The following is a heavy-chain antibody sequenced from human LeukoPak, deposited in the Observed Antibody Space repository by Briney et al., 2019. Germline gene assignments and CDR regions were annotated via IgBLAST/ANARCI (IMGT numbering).Heavy chain of an antibody. D-gene: IGHD6-19*01. CDR1: GFTFSSYS. V-gene: IGHV3-21*01. CDR2: ISSSSSYI. Sequence: GGSLRLSCAASGFTFSSYSMNWVRQAPGKGLEWVSSISSSSSYIYYADSVKGRFTISRDNAKNSLYLQMNSLRAEDTAVYYCARDRLVAVAVFFDYWGQGTLVTVSS. CDR3: ARDRLVAVAVFFDY. J-gene: IGHJ4*02.